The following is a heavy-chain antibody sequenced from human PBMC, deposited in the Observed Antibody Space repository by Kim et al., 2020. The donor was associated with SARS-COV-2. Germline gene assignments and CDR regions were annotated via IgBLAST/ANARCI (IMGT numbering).Heavy chain of an antibody. Sequence: PSLKSRVTISVDTSKNQFSLKLSSVTAADTAVYYCARGAGAAAGTYYFDYWGQGTLVTVSS. J-gene: IGHJ4*02. CDR3: ARGAGAAAGTYYFDY. D-gene: IGHD6-13*01. V-gene: IGHV4-39*01.